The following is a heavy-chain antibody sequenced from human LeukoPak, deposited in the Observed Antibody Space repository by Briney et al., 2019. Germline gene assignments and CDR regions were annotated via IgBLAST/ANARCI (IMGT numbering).Heavy chain of an antibody. V-gene: IGHV4-39*01. Sequence: PSETLSLTCTVSGGSISSSSYYWGWIRQPPGKGLEWIGSIYYSGGTYYNPSLKSRVTISVDTSKNQFSLKLSSVTAADTAVYYCARLGGDGKDYWGQGTLVTVSS. D-gene: IGHD1-14*01. CDR3: ARLGGDGKDY. CDR2: IYYSGGT. J-gene: IGHJ4*02. CDR1: GGSISSSSYY.